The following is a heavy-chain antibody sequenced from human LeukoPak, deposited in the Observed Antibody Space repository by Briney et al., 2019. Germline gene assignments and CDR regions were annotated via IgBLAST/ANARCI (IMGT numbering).Heavy chain of an antibody. Sequence: QAGGSLRLSCAASGFTFSSYGMHWVRQAPGKGLEWVAVIWYDGSNKYYADSVKGRFTISRDNSKNTLYLQMNSLRAEDTAVYYCAKDRSGRFGELLGLFDYWGQGTLVTVSS. CDR1: GFTFSSYG. CDR3: AKDRSGRFGELLGLFDY. J-gene: IGHJ4*02. V-gene: IGHV3-30*02. D-gene: IGHD3-10*01. CDR2: IWYDGSNK.